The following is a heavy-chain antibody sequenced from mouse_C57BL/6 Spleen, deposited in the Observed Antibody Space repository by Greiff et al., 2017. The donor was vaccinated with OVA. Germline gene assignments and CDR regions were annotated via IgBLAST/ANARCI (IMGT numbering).Heavy chain of an antibody. V-gene: IGHV6-3*01. Sequence: EVKLEESGGGLVQPGGSMKLSCVASGFTFSNYWMNWVRQSPEKGLEWVAQIRLKSDNYATPYAESVKGRFTISRDDSKSSVYLQMNNLRAEDTGIYYCTVITSGYFDVWGTGTTVTVSS. CDR2: IRLKSDNYAT. D-gene: IGHD1-1*01. CDR1: GFTFSNYW. J-gene: IGHJ1*03. CDR3: TVITSGYFDV.